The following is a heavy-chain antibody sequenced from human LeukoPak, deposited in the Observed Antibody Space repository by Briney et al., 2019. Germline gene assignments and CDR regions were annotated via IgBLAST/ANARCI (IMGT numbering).Heavy chain of an antibody. Sequence: ASVKVSCKASGYTFTSYGISWVRQAPGQGLEWMGWISAYNGNTNYAQKLQGRVTMTTDTSTSTAYMELRSLRSDDTAVYYCARDLKITIFGVVTCPGYWGQGTLVTVSS. D-gene: IGHD3-3*01. CDR3: ARDLKITIFGVVTCPGY. J-gene: IGHJ4*02. CDR2: ISAYNGNT. V-gene: IGHV1-18*01. CDR1: GYTFTSYG.